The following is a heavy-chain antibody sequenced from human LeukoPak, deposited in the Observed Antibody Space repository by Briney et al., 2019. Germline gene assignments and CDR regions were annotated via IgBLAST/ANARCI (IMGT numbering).Heavy chain of an antibody. CDR2: IYYSGST. V-gene: IGHV4-39*01. CDR3: ARSYCSGGSCSLP. Sequence: PSETLSLTCTVSGGSISSSSYYWGWIRQPPGKGLEWIGSIYYSGSTYYNPSLKSRVTISVDTSKNQFSLKLSSVTAADTAVYYCARSYCSGGSCSLPWGQGTLVTVSS. CDR1: GGSISSSSYY. D-gene: IGHD2-15*01. J-gene: IGHJ5*02.